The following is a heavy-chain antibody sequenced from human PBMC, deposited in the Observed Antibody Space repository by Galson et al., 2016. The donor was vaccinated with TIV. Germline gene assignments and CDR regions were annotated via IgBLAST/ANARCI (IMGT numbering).Heavy chain of an antibody. V-gene: IGHV4-38-2*02. J-gene: IGHJ6*02. CDR3: ATELYCSSISCYYYYGLDV. D-gene: IGHD2-2*01. Sequence: ETLSLTCTVSGYSISSGYYWGWIRQPPGKGLEWIGNIYHTGSTYSNPSLRSRLTMSVDTSKNQFSLILSSVTAADTAVYYCATELYCSSISCYYYYGLDVWGHGTTVTVSS. CDR1: GYSISSGYY. CDR2: IYHTGST.